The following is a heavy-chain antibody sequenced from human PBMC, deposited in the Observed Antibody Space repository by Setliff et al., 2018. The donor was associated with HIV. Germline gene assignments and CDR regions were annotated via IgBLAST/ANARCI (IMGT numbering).Heavy chain of an antibody. CDR2: INAGNGNT. CDR1: GYTFTSYA. J-gene: IGHJ6*02. D-gene: IGHD3-10*01. V-gene: IGHV1-3*01. CDR3: ARIAPSGSWRGYYYGMDV. Sequence: GASVKVSCKASGYTFTSYAMHWVRQAPGQRLEWMGWINAGNGNTKYSQKFQGRVTITGDTSASTAYMELSSLRSEDTAVYYCARIAPSGSWRGYYYGMDVWGQGTTVTVSS.